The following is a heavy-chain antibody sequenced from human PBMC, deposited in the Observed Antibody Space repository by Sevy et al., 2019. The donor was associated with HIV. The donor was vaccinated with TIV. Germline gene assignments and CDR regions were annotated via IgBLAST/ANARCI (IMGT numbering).Heavy chain of an antibody. J-gene: IGHJ4*02. V-gene: IGHV3-48*01. CDR3: ARDRGSPKDY. CDR2: ISDISSAI. Sequence: GGSLRLSCAASGFPFSSYGMNWVRQAPGKGLEWVSYISDISSAIYYADSVKGRFTISRDNAKKSLYLQMNSLRAEDTAVYYCARDRGSPKDYWGQGTLVTVSS. CDR1: GFPFSSYG. D-gene: IGHD1-26*01.